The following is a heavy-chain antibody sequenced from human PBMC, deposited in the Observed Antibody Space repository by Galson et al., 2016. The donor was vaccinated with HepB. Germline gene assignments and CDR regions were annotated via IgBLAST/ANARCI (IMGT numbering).Heavy chain of an antibody. V-gene: IGHV1-18*04. Sequence: SVKVSCKASGYSFSNYDIIWVRQAPGQGLEWMGWISGDNGDTKYAEKLQGRVTMTTDTPTSTIYMEMRSLRSDDTAVYYCARVTRYDYVWGGTRDRAEYFELWGQGTQVTVSS. CDR3: ARVTRYDYVWGGTRDRAEYFEL. J-gene: IGHJ1*01. CDR1: GYSFSNYD. D-gene: IGHD3-16*01. CDR2: ISGDNGDT.